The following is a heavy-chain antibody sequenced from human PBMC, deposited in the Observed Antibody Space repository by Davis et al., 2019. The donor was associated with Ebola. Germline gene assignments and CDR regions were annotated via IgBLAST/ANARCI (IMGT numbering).Heavy chain of an antibody. J-gene: IGHJ5*02. CDR2: INAGNGNT. V-gene: IGHV1-3*01. Sequence: AASVKVSCKTSGYSFTNYGINWVRQAPGQGLEWMGWINAGNGNTKYSQKFQGRVTITRDTSASTAYMELSSLRSEDTAVYYCARHALVSSWFDPWGQGTLVTVSS. CDR3: ARHALVSSWFDP. CDR1: GYSFTNYG. D-gene: IGHD2-2*01.